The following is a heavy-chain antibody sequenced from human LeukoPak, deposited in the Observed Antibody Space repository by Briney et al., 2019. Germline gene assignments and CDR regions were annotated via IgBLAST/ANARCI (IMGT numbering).Heavy chain of an antibody. CDR1: GGSFSGYY. CDR2: INHSGST. CDR3: ARGFPPYDYVWGSYRLYYFDY. Sequence: SETLSLTCAVYGGSFSGYYWSWIRQPPGKGLEWIGEINHSGSTNYNPSLKSRVTISVATSKNQFSLKLSSVTAADTAVYYCARGFPPYDYVWGSYRLYYFDYWGQGTLVTVSS. J-gene: IGHJ4*02. V-gene: IGHV4-34*01. D-gene: IGHD3-16*02.